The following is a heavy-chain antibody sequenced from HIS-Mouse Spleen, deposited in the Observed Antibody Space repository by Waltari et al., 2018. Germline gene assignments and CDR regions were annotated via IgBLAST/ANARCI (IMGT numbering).Heavy chain of an antibody. CDR1: GGSISSSSYY. D-gene: IGHD6-13*01. CDR2: IYYSVST. J-gene: IGHJ2*01. V-gene: IGHV4-39*07. CDR3: AREIPYSSSWYDWYFDL. Sequence: QLQLQESGPGLVKPSETLSLTCTVSGGSISSSSYYWGWIRQAPGKGLEWIGSIYYSVSTNHNPSHKSQVTISVDTSKNQVSLKLSSVTAADTAVYYCAREIPYSSSWYDWYFDLWGRGTLVTVSS.